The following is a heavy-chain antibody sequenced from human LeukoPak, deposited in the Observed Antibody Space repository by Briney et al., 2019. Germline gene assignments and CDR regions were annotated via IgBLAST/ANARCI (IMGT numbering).Heavy chain of an antibody. CDR1: GFTFSDYY. Sequence: PGGSLRLSCAASGFTFSDYYMSWVRQAPGKGLEWVSYISSSGSTIYYADSVKGRFTISRDNAKNSLYLQMNSLRAEDTAVYYCARDLGDYYYYYLDVWGEGTTVTVSS. CDR2: ISSSGSTI. D-gene: IGHD3-16*01. V-gene: IGHV3-11*04. CDR3: ARDLGDYYYYYLDV. J-gene: IGHJ6*03.